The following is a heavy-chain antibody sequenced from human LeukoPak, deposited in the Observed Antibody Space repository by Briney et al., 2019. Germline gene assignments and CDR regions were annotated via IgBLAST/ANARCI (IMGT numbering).Heavy chain of an antibody. Sequence: GASVKVSCKASGYTFTSYGISWVRQAPGQGLEWVGGIIPIFGTANYAQKFQGRVTITADESTSTAYMELSSLRSEDTAVYYCARDTSYYYDSSGSDAFDIWGQGTMVTVSS. CDR1: GYTFTSYG. CDR3: ARDTSYYYDSSGSDAFDI. CDR2: IIPIFGTA. D-gene: IGHD3-22*01. J-gene: IGHJ3*02. V-gene: IGHV1-69*13.